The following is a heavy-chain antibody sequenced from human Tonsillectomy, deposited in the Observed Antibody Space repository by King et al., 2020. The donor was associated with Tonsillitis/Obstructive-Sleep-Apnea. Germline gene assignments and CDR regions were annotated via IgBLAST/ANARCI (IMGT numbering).Heavy chain of an antibody. D-gene: IGHD1-14*01. Sequence: QLVQSGAEVKKPGSSVKVSCKASGGTFSSYAISWVRQAPGQGLEWRGGIIPILGIANYAQKFQGRVTITADKSTSTAYMELSSLRSEDTAVYYCARDPRSLEPQLQNVQPHPHSYLGYGMDVWGQGTTGTASS. CDR1: GGTFSSYA. J-gene: IGHJ6*01. CDR2: IIPILGIA. V-gene: IGHV1-69*10. CDR3: ARDPRSLEPQLQNVQPHPHSYLGYGMDV.